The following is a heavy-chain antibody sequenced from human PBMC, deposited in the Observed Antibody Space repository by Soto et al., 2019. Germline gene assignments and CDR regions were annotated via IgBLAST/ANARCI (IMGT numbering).Heavy chain of an antibody. CDR1: GFTFSSYA. J-gene: IGHJ4*02. V-gene: IGHV3-23*01. D-gene: IGHD1-26*01. CDR3: AKPLGGSYYTGSYFDY. Sequence: GGSLRLSCAASGFTFSSYAMSWVRQAPGKGLEWVSAISGSGGSTYYADSVKGRFTISRDNSKNTLYLQMNSLRAEDTAVYYCAKPLGGSYYTGSYFDYWGQGTLVTVSS. CDR2: ISGSGGST.